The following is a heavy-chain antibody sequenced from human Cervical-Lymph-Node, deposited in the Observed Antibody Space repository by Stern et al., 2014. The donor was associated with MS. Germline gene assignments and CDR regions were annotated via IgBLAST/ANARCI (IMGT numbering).Heavy chain of an antibody. J-gene: IGHJ5*02. CDR2: IYYSGGT. CDR3: ASRWSGTYYGQNWFDP. CDR1: GGSISSGGHY. Sequence: QLQESGPGLVKPSQTLSLTCTVSGGSISSGGHYWSWIRPHPGKGLVWIGYIYYSGGTFYNPSLKSRVSISLDTSKNQFSLKLSSVTAADTAVYYCASRWSGTYYGQNWFDPWGQGTLVTVSS. D-gene: IGHD1-26*01. V-gene: IGHV4-31*03.